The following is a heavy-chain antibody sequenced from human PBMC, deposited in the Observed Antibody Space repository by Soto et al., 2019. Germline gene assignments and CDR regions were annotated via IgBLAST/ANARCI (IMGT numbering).Heavy chain of an antibody. V-gene: IGHV3-30*04. CDR1: GFTLSRYA. CDR3: ARDMGYLAVDY. CDR2: ISFDGRNK. Sequence: QVQLVESGGGVVQPGRSLRLSCAVSGFTLSRYAMYWVRQAPGKGLEWIAVISFDGRNKNYADSVKGRFTISRDNAENTLYLQMNSLKADDTAVYYCARDMGYLAVDYWGQGSLVTVSS. J-gene: IGHJ4*02. D-gene: IGHD2-15*01.